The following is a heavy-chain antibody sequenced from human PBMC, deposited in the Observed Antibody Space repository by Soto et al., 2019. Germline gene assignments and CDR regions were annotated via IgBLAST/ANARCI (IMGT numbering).Heavy chain of an antibody. CDR1: GGTFSSYA. J-gene: IGHJ6*02. V-gene: IGHV1-69*01. D-gene: IGHD2-2*01. Sequence: QVQLVQSGAEVKKPGSSVKVSCKASGGTFSSYAISWVRQAPGQGLEWMGGIIPISDTTNYAQKFQGRVTFTADESTSTAYMELSILRSEDTAVYYCARSQGSSTSLEIYYYYYYGMDVWGQGTTVTVSS. CDR2: IIPISDTT. CDR3: ARSQGSSTSLEIYYYYYYGMDV.